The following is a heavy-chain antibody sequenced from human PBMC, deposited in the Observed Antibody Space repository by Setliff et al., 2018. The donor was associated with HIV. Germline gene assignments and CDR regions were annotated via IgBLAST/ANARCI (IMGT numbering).Heavy chain of an antibody. CDR2: IYYSGIP. CDR3: AKGLVIFGALSDWVLDY. D-gene: IGHD3-3*02. Sequence: SETLSLTCTVSGDSIRSTHFYWVWIRQPPGRGLEWIGTIYYSGIPYYNPSLESRVTISVDKSRSQFSLNLTSVTAPDTAVYYCAKGLVIFGALSDWVLDYWGQGTLVTVSS. V-gene: IGHV4-39*01. CDR1: GDSIRSTHFY. J-gene: IGHJ4*01.